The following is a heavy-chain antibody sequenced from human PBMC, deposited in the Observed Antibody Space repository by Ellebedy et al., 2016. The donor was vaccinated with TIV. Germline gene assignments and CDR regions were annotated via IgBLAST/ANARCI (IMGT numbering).Heavy chain of an antibody. CDR1: GGSISTYY. CDR3: GRSNLYGGIDN. J-gene: IGHJ4*02. CDR2: IYFTGGT. Sequence: SETLSLXXSVSGGSISTYYWMWVRQSAEKGLEWIGRIYFTGGTDYNPSLKSRLSMSIDTFQNRFSLKLTSVTAADTAVYYCGRSNLYGGIDNWGQGTLVTVSS. V-gene: IGHV4-4*07. D-gene: IGHD2-8*01.